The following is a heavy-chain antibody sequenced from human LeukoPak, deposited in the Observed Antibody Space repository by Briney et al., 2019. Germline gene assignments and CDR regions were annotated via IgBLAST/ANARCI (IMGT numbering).Heavy chain of an antibody. Sequence: PSETLSLTCAVYGGSFSGYYLSWIRQPPGKGLEWIGEINHSGSTNYNPSLKSRVTISVDTSKNQFSLKLSSVTAADTAVYYCERYRKVRGNYYLDYWGQGSLVTVSS. CDR3: ERYRKVRGNYYLDY. D-gene: IGHD3-10*01. CDR1: GGSFSGYY. CDR2: INHSGST. V-gene: IGHV4-34*01. J-gene: IGHJ4*02.